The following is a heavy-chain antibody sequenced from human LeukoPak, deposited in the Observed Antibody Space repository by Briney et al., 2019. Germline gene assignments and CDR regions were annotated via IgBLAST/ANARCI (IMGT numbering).Heavy chain of an antibody. CDR2: IYYSGST. CDR3: ARPQWLRYFDY. D-gene: IGHD6-19*01. J-gene: IGHJ4*02. V-gene: IGHV4-39*07. CDR1: GGSISSSSYY. Sequence: PSETLSLTCTVSGGSISSSSYYWGWIRQPPGKGLEWIGSIYYSGSTYYNPSLKSRVTISVDTSKNQFSLKLSSVTAADTAVYYCARPQWLRYFDYWGQGTLVTVSS.